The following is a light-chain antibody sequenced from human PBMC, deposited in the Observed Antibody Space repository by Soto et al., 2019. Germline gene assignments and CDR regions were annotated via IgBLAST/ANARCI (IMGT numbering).Light chain of an antibody. CDR3: QQNNNWPRT. J-gene: IGKJ1*01. CDR1: QSVFSS. Sequence: EIVLTQSPGTLSLSPGERATLSCRASQSVFSSLAWYQQRPGQAPRLLIYGASTRASGIPARFVGSGSGTAFTLTISSLQSEDFAVYYCQQNNNWPRTFGQGTKVDIK. CDR2: GAS. V-gene: IGKV3-15*01.